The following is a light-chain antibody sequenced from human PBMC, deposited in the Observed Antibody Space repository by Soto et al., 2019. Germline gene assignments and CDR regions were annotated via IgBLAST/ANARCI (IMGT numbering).Light chain of an antibody. CDR3: QQYNKWPLT. J-gene: IGKJ4*01. CDR1: QSASGN. CDR2: GAS. V-gene: IGKV3-15*01. Sequence: EIVMTQSPATLSVSPGERATLSCRASQSASGNLAWYQQKPGQAPRLLIYGASTRATGIPARISGSGSGTESTLTISSLQSEDFAVYYCQQYNKWPLTFGGGTKLEI.